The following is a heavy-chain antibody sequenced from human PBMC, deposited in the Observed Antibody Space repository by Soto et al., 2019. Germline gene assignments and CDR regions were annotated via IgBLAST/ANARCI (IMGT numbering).Heavy chain of an antibody. J-gene: IGHJ3*02. D-gene: IGHD6-19*01. CDR3: ARDAIAVAGTSDAFDI. CDR2: ISSSSSYI. V-gene: IGHV3-21*01. Sequence: GGSLRLSCAASGFTFSSYSMNWVRQAPGKGLEWVSSISSSSSYIYYADSVKGRFTISRDNAKNSLYLQMNSLRAEDTAVYYCARDAIAVAGTSDAFDIWGQGTMVTV. CDR1: GFTFSSYS.